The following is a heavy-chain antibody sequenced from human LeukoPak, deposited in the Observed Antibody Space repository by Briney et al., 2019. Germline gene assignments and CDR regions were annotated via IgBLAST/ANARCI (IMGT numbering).Heavy chain of an antibody. V-gene: IGHV1-8*01. CDR3: ASCLGTYFSSTVFYP. CDR1: GYTFTSYD. J-gene: IGHJ5*02. Sequence: GASVTVSCKASGYTFTSYDINWVRQATGQGLEWMGWMNPNSGNTGYAQKFQGRVTMTRNTSISTAYMELSSLRSEDTAVYYGASCLGTYFSSTVFYPCGQGTLGTVSS. D-gene: IGHD2-2*01. CDR2: MNPNSGNT.